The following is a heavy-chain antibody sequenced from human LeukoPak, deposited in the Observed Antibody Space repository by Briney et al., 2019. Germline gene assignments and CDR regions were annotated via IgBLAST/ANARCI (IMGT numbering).Heavy chain of an antibody. CDR1: GGSFSGYY. CDR2: INHSGST. Sequence: SETLSLTCAVYGGSFSGYYWSWIRQPPGKGLEWIGEINHSGSTNYNPSLKSRVTISVDTSKNQFSLKLSSVTAADTAVYYCARGPHLTDWGQGTLVTVSS. J-gene: IGHJ4*02. D-gene: IGHD3-9*01. V-gene: IGHV4-34*01. CDR3: ARGPHLTD.